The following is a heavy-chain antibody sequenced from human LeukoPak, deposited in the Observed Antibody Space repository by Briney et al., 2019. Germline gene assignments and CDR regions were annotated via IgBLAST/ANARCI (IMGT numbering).Heavy chain of an antibody. D-gene: IGHD6-13*01. CDR3: ARGFVSSWYIY. CDR2: INHSGST. J-gene: IGHJ4*02. Sequence: PGGSLRLSCAASGFTVSSNYMSWIRQPPGKGLEWIGEINHSGSTNYNPSLKSRVTISVDTSKNQFSLKLSSVTAADTAVYYCARGFVSSWYIYWGQGTLVTVSS. V-gene: IGHV4-34*01. CDR1: GFTVSSNY.